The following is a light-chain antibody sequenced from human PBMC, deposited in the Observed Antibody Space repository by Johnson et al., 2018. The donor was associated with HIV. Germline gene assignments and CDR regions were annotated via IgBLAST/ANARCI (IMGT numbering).Light chain of an antibody. CDR1: NSNIGSNT. Sequence: QSVLTQPPSTSGTPGQRVTISCSGSNSNIGSNTVNWHHQVSGTAPKLLIYDNNKRPSGLPDRFSGSKSGTSATLGITGLQTGDEADYYCGTWDSSLSAGGVFGTGTKVTVL. CDR2: DNN. J-gene: IGLJ1*01. CDR3: GTWDSSLSAGGV. V-gene: IGLV1-51*01.